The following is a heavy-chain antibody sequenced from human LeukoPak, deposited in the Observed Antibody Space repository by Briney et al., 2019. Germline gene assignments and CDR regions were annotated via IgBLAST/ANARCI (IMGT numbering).Heavy chain of an antibody. CDR2: ISSGSSYI. CDR1: GFTFSSNS. Sequence: TGGSLRLSCAASGFTFSSNSMNWVRQAPGKGLEWGSSISSGSSYIYYADSVKGRFTISRDNSKNTLYLQMNSLRAEDTAVNYCAKDYGEYDYVWGSYRYIGTNFDYWGQGTLVTVSS. CDR3: AKDYGEYDYVWGSYRYIGTNFDY. D-gene: IGHD3-16*02. V-gene: IGHV3-21*04. J-gene: IGHJ4*02.